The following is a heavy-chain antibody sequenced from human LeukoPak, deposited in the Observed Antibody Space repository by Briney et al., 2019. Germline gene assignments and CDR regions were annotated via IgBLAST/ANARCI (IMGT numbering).Heavy chain of an antibody. CDR3: ARRRSMIVVVSWYFDY. CDR2: INHSGST. D-gene: IGHD3-22*01. V-gene: IGHV4-34*01. CDR1: GGSFSGYY. Sequence: PSETLSLTCAVYGGSFSGYYWSWIRQPPGKGREWIGEINHSGSTNYNPSLKSRVTISVDTSKNQFSLKLSSVTAADTAVYYCARRRSMIVVVSWYFDYWGQGTLVTVSS. J-gene: IGHJ4*02.